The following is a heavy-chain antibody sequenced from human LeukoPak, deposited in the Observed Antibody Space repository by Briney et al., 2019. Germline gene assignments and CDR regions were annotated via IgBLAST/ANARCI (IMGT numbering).Heavy chain of an antibody. CDR3: ARGNGGVDY. CDR2: VKPNSGNI. Sequence: GASVKVSCKASGYTFTSYDINWVRQATGQGLEWMGWVKPNSGNIGYAQKFRGRVTMTWNTSLSTAYMDLNSLTSEDTAVYYCARGNGGVDYWGQGTLVTVSS. D-gene: IGHD2-8*01. J-gene: IGHJ4*02. CDR1: GYTFTSYD. V-gene: IGHV1-8*01.